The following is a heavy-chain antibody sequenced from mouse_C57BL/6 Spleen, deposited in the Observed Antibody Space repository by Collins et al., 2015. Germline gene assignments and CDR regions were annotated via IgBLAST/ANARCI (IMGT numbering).Heavy chain of an antibody. D-gene: IGHD2-1*01. CDR3: ARSPIYYGNPWFAY. CDR1: GYSIASDYA. Sequence: DVQLQESGPGLVKPSQSLSLTCTVTGYSIASDYAWNWIRQFPGNKLEWMGYINYSGSTSYNPSLKSRISITRDTSKNQFFLQLNSVTTEDTATYYCARSPIYYGNPWFAYWGQGLWSLSLQ. CDR2: INYSGST. V-gene: IGHV3-2*02. J-gene: IGHJ3*01.